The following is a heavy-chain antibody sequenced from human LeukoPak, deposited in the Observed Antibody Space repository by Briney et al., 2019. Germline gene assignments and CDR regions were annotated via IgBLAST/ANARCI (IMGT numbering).Heavy chain of an antibody. J-gene: IGHJ3*02. V-gene: IGHV3-21*01. CDR1: GFTFSSYS. CDR2: ISSSSSYI. D-gene: IGHD3-10*01. Sequence: GGSLRLSCAASGFTFSSYSMNWVRQAPGKGLEWVSSISSSSSYIYYADSVKGRFTISRDNAKNSLYLQMNSLRAEDTAVYYCARDLGPLWGVAFDIWGQGTMVTVSS. CDR3: ARDLGPLWGVAFDI.